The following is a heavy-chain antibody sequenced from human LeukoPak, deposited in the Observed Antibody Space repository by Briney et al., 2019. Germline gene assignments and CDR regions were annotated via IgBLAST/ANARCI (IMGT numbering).Heavy chain of an antibody. CDR2: INHSGST. CDR1: GGSFSGYY. Sequence: SETLSLTCAVYGGSFSGYYWSWIRQPPGKGLEWIGEINHSGSTNYNPSLKSRVTISVDTSKNQFSLKLSSVTAADTAVYYCARHGVEQWLVPGNPFDIWGQGTMVTVSS. CDR3: ARHGVEQWLVPGNPFDI. D-gene: IGHD6-19*01. J-gene: IGHJ3*02. V-gene: IGHV4-34*01.